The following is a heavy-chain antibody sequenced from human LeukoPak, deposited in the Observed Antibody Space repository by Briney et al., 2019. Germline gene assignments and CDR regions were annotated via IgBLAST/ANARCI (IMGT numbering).Heavy chain of an antibody. J-gene: IGHJ4*02. CDR3: ARDRGGYQLLFYLDY. CDR2: ISYDGSNK. CDR1: GFTFSSYA. V-gene: IGHV3-30*01. D-gene: IGHD2-2*01. Sequence: GRSLRLSCAASGFTFSSYAMHWVRQAPGKGLEWVAVISYDGSNKYYADSVKGRFTISRDNSKNTLYLQMNSLRAEDTGLYYCARDRGGYQLLFYLDYWGQGTLVTVSS.